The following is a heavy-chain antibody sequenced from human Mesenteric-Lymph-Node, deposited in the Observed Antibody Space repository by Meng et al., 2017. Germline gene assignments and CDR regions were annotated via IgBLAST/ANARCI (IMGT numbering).Heavy chain of an antibody. CDR2: ISWDGGRT. J-gene: IGHJ6*02. Sequence: GESLKISCAASGFTFDDYAMHWVRQAPGKGLEWVSLISWDGGRTYYADSLKGRFTISRDNTKNSLFLQMNSLRTEDTALYYCAKDRWYYGSGSLDYYYYGMDVWGQGTTVTVSS. V-gene: IGHV3-43D*04. CDR3: AKDRWYYGSGSLDYYYYGMDV. CDR1: GFTFDDYA. D-gene: IGHD3-10*01.